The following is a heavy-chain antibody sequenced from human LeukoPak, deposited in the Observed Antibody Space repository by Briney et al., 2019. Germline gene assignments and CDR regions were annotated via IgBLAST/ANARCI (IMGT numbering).Heavy chain of an antibody. V-gene: IGHV3-23*01. CDR1: GFTFSSYA. CDR2: VSGSGGST. CDR3: AKDQREQWEAYYFDY. Sequence: GGSLRLSCAASGFTFSSYAMSWVRQAPGKGLEWVSTVSGSGGSTYYADSVKGRFTISKDNSKNTLYLQMNSLRAEDTAVYYCAKDQREQWEAYYFDYWGQGTLLTVSS. J-gene: IGHJ4*02. D-gene: IGHD1-26*01.